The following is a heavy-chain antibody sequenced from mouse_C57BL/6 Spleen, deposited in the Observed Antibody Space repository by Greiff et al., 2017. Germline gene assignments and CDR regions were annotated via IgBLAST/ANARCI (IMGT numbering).Heavy chain of an antibody. CDR2: IYPGSGST. CDR1: GYTFTSYW. V-gene: IGHV1-55*01. CDR3: ARSAYYSNYGWYFDV. D-gene: IGHD2-5*01. J-gene: IGHJ1*03. Sequence: VQLQQSGAELVKPGASVKMSCKASGYTFTSYWITWVKQRPGQGLEWIGDIYPGSGSTNYNEKFKSKATLTVDTSSSTAYMQLSSLTSEDSAVYYCARSAYYSNYGWYFDVWGTGTTVTVSS.